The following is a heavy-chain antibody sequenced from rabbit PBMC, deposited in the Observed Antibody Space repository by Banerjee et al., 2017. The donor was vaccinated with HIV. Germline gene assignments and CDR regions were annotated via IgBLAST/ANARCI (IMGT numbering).Heavy chain of an antibody. CDR3: ARGYAGYAGYGL. J-gene: IGHJ4*01. Sequence: QSLEESGGGLAQPGASLTLTCTASGFSFSGSYYMCWVRQAPGKGLEWIACIYPGSGSTYYASWAKGRFTISKTSSTTVTLQMTSLTAADTATYFCARGYAGYAGYGLWGPGTLVTVS. CDR2: IYPGSGST. CDR1: GFSFSGSYY. V-gene: IGHV1S40*01. D-gene: IGHD7-1*01.